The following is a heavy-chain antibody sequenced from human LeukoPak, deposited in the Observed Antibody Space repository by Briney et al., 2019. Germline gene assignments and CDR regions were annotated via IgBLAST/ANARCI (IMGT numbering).Heavy chain of an antibody. Sequence: SETLSLTCTVSGGSISSYYWSWIRQPPGKGLEWIGYIYYGGSTNYNPSLKSRVTISVDTSKNQFSLKLSSVTAADTAVYYCARAQPYDAFDIWGQGTMVTVSS. CDR3: ARAQPYDAFDI. J-gene: IGHJ3*02. D-gene: IGHD2-2*01. V-gene: IGHV4-59*01. CDR1: GGSISSYY. CDR2: IYYGGST.